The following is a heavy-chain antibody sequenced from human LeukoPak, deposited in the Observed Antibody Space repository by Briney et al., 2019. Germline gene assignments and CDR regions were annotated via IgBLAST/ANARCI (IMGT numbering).Heavy chain of an antibody. CDR3: ARARSAHHDYGDYVDY. CDR1: GYTFTSYG. CDR2: ISAYNGNT. J-gene: IGHJ4*02. D-gene: IGHD4-17*01. V-gene: IGHV1-18*01. Sequence: ASVTVSCTASGYTFTSYGISWVRQAPGQGLEWMGWISAYNGNTNYAQKLQGRVTMTTDTSTSTAYMELRSLRSDDTAVYYCARARSAHHDYGDYVDYWGQGTLVTVSS.